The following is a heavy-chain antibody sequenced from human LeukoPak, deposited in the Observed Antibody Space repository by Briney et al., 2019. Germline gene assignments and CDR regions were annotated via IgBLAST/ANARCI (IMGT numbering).Heavy chain of an antibody. CDR3: ARLRGISLDP. J-gene: IGHJ5*02. D-gene: IGHD1-14*01. Sequence: SETLPLTCTVSGGSISSSSYYWGWIRQPPGKGLEWIGSIYYSGSTYYSPSLKSRVTISVDTSKNQFSLKLSSVTAADTAVYYCARLRGISLDPWGQGTLVTVSS. CDR2: IYYSGST. CDR1: GGSISSSSYY. V-gene: IGHV4-39*01.